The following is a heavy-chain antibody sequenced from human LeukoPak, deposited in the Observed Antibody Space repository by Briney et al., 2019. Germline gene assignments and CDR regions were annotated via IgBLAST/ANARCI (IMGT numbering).Heavy chain of an antibody. CDR2: INPNSGAT. CDR3: ARESVFYDSSGYYSGFDN. Sequence: ASVKVSFTASGYTFTVNFLHWVRQAPGQGLEWMGRINPNSGATQYAQKFQGRGTMTRDTSISTAYLELSRVTSDDTALYYCARESVFYDSSGYYSGFDNWGQGTLVTVSS. V-gene: IGHV1-2*06. J-gene: IGHJ4*02. CDR1: GYTFTVNF. D-gene: IGHD3-22*01.